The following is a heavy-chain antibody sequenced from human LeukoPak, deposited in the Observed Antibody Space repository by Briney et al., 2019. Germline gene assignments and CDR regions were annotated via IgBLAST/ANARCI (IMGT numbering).Heavy chain of an antibody. CDR1: DGSIRSDSFY. V-gene: IGHV4-39*01. Sequence: LEPLALTCRVSDGSIRSDSFYWGWIRQPPGKGLEWLGRVYYSGSYTGTTYHNPSLESRVTVAVDTSKNLCSLRLTSVTAADTAVYYCVGEEYGTGSYYKSSQWGQGTLVTVPS. J-gene: IGHJ4*02. D-gene: IGHD3-10*01. CDR3: VGEEYGTGSYYKSSQ. CDR2: VYYSGSYTGTT.